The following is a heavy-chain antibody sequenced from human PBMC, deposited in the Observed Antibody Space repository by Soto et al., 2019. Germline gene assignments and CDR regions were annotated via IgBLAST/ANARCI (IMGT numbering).Heavy chain of an antibody. J-gene: IGHJ4*02. D-gene: IGHD5-18*01. CDR3: AKTHTAMVNFDY. Sequence: QVQLVESGGGVVQPGRSLRLSCAASGFTFSSYGMHWVRQAPGKGLEWVAVISYDGSNKYYADSVKGRFTISRDNSKNTLYLQMNSLRAEDTAVYYCAKTHTAMVNFDYWGQGTLVTVSS. V-gene: IGHV3-30*18. CDR1: GFTFSSYG. CDR2: ISYDGSNK.